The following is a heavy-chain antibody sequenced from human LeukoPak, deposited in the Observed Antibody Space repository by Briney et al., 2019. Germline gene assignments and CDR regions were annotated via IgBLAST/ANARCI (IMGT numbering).Heavy chain of an antibody. V-gene: IGHV3-33*01. Sequence: PGRSLRLSCAASGFTFSTYGMHWVRQAPGRGLEWVAVIWYDGSNNYYADSVKGRFTISRDNSKNTLYLQMNSLRAEDTAVYYCAREYSSGWTSDYWGQGTLVTVSS. CDR3: AREYSSGWTSDY. CDR2: IWYDGSNN. D-gene: IGHD6-19*01. CDR1: GFTFSTYG. J-gene: IGHJ4*02.